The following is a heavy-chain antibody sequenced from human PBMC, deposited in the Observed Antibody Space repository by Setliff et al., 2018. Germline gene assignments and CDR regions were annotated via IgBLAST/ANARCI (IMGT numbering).Heavy chain of an antibody. CDR2: ISPYSGNT. D-gene: IGHD3-10*01. J-gene: IGHJ5*02. CDR3: ARTKGFVDGYLDP. V-gene: IGHV1-18*01. Sequence: ASVKVSCKTSGFRFTNFGFSWVRQAPGQGLEWLGSISPYSGNTNYPQWLQDRVTMTIDTSATTVYMELKSLRSDDTAVYYCARTKGFVDGYLDPWGQGTLVTVSS. CDR1: GFRFTNFG.